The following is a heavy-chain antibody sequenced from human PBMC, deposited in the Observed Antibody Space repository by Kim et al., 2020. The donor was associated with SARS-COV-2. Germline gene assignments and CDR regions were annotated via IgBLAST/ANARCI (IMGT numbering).Heavy chain of an antibody. CDR2: ITSKVNSYAT. J-gene: IGHJ3*02. CDR3: ASSRIDYGDYRDAFDI. CDR1: GFTFSGSG. D-gene: IGHD4-17*01. Sequence: GGSLRLSCAASGFTFSGSGMHWVRQASGKRLEWVGRITSKVNSYATAYGASVKGRFTISRNDSKNTAYLQMNSLKTEDTAVCYCASSRIDYGDYRDAFDIWGQGTMVTVSS. V-gene: IGHV3-73*01.